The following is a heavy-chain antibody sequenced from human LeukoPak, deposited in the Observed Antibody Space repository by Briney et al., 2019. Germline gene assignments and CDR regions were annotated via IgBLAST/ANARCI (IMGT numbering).Heavy chain of an antibody. V-gene: IGHV1-2*02. CDR1: GYTFTDYY. J-gene: IGHJ4*02. CDR2: INPNSGGT. D-gene: IGHD2-15*01. CDR3: AREANLDCSGGTCYSGGFDY. Sequence: GASVKVSCKASGYTFTDYYVHWVRQAPGQGLEWMGWINPNSGGTNYAQKFQGRVTVTRDTSISTAYMELSWLRSDDTAVYYCAREANLDCSGGTCYSGGFDYWGQGTLVTVSS.